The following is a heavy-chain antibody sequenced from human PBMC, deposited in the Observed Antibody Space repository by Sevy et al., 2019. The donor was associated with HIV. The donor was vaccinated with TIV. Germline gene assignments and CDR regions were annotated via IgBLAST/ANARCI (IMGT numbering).Heavy chain of an antibody. D-gene: IGHD3-22*01. V-gene: IGHV1-2*06. CDR1: GYTFTGYY. CDR3: ASWDYYDSSGYSSVFDY. J-gene: IGHJ4*02. Sequence: ASVKVSCKASGYTFTGYYMHWVRQAPGQGLEWMGRINPNRGGTNYAQKFQGRVNMTRDTSISTAYMELSRLRSDDTAVYYCASWDYYDSSGYSSVFDYWGQGTLVTVSS. CDR2: INPNRGGT.